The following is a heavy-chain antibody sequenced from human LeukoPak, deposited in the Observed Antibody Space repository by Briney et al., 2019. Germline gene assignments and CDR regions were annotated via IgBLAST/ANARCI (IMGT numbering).Heavy chain of an antibody. J-gene: IGHJ4*02. CDR3: ARGNVATILAY. D-gene: IGHD5-12*01. CDR1: GGSFSGYY. V-gene: IGHV4-34*01. Sequence: PSETLSLTYAVYGGSFSGYYWSWIRQPPGKGLEWIGEINHSGSTNYNPSLKSRVTISVDTSQNQFSLKLSSVTAADTAVYYCARGNVATILAYWGQGTLVTVSS. CDR2: INHSGST.